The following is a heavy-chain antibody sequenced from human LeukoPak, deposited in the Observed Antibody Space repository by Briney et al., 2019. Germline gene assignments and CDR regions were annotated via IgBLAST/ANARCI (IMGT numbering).Heavy chain of an antibody. D-gene: IGHD6-19*01. J-gene: IGHJ4*02. CDR2: INPSGATT. Sequence: ASVKVSCKASGYTLTSYYIHWVRQAPGQGLEWMGMINPSGATTTYAQNFQGRVTMTRDTSTRTAYVELSSLRSEDTAVYYCAKEGNSGWVPKYWGQGTLVTVSA. V-gene: IGHV1-46*01. CDR3: AKEGNSGWVPKY. CDR1: GYTLTSYY.